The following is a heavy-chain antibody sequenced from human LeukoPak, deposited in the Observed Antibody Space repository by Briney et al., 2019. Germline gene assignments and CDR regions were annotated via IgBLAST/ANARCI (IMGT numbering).Heavy chain of an antibody. CDR1: GGTFSSYA. CDR2: IIPICGTA. Sequence: ASVKVSCKASGGTFSSYAISWVRQAPGQGLEWMGGIIPICGTANYAQKFQGRVTITADKSTSTAYMELSSLRSEDTAVYYCARVDGYSSGLTSHTHNWFDPWGQGTLVTVSS. V-gene: IGHV1-69*06. D-gene: IGHD6-19*01. CDR3: ARVDGYSSGLTSHTHNWFDP. J-gene: IGHJ5*02.